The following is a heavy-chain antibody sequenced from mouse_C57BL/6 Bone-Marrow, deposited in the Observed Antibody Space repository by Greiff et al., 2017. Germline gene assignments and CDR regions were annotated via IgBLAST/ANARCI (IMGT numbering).Heavy chain of an antibody. CDR3: ARPLRGVSY. J-gene: IGHJ2*01. D-gene: IGHD1-1*01. CDR1: GYTFTSST. V-gene: IGHV1-4*01. Sequence: LVESGAELARPGASVKMSCKASGYTFTSSTMHWVKQRPGQGLEWIGYINPSSGYTKYNQKFKDKATLTADKSSSTAYMQLSSLTSEDSAVYYCARPLRGVSYWGKGTTLTVSS. CDR2: INPSSGYT.